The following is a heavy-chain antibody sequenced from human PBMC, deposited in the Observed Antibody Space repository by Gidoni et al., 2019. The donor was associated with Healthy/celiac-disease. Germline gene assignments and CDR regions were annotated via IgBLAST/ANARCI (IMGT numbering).Heavy chain of an antibody. CDR1: GGSISSGGYY. CDR3: ARQMTTVAVYYYYGMDV. J-gene: IGHJ6*02. CDR2: IYYSGST. Sequence: QVQLQESGPGLVKPSQTLSLTCTVSGGSISSGGYYWSWIRQHPGKGLEWIGYIYYSGSTYYNPSLKSRVTISVDTSKNQFSLKLSSVTAADTAVYYCARQMTTVAVYYYYGMDVWGQGTTVTVSS. D-gene: IGHD4-4*01. V-gene: IGHV4-31*03.